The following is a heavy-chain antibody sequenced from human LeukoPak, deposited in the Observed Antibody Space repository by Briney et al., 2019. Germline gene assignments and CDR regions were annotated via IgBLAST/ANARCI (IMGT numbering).Heavy chain of an antibody. Sequence: GGSLRLSCAASGFTFSTYGMHWVRQAPGKGLEWVAFIRYDGSNKYYADSVKGRFTISRDNSKNTLYLQMNSLRPEDTAVYYCAKDSTLYCTITSCYNDAFDIWGQGTMVTVSS. J-gene: IGHJ3*02. CDR2: IRYDGSNK. CDR3: AKDSTLYCTITSCYNDAFDI. D-gene: IGHD2-2*02. V-gene: IGHV3-30*02. CDR1: GFTFSTYG.